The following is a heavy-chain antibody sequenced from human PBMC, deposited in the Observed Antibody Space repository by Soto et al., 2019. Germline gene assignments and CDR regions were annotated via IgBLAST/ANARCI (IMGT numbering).Heavy chain of an antibody. V-gene: IGHV4-59*01. J-gene: IGHJ6*03. CDR1: GGSISSYY. CDR3: ARTRDYGDYGPGIYYYYMDV. D-gene: IGHD4-17*01. Sequence: SETLSLTCTVSGGSISSYYWSWIRQPPGKGLEWIGYIYYSGSTNYNPSLKSRVTISVDTSKNQFSLKLSSVTAADTAVYYCARTRDYGDYGPGIYYYYMDVWGKGTTVTVSS. CDR2: IYYSGST.